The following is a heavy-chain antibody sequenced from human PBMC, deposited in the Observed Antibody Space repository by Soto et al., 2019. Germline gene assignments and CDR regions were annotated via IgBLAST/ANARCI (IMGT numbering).Heavy chain of an antibody. CDR2: ISGSGTST. V-gene: IGHV3-23*01. CDR1: DFTFNNYV. CDR3: ANRPRYYNFDV. J-gene: IGHJ6*02. Sequence: EAQLLESGGGLVQPGGSLRLSCAASDFTFNNYVMNWVRQAPGKGLEWVTGISGSGTSTYFADSVKGRFTISRDNSKNTLCMQMNNLRVEDTAIYACANRPRYYNFDVWGQGTTVTVSS.